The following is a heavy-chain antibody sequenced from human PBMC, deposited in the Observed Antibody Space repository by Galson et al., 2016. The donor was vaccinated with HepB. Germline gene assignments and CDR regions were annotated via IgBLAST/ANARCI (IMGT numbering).Heavy chain of an antibody. Sequence: SETLSLTCAVSGDSIRSSNWWSWVRQPPGKGLEWIGEIHLSGKTNYNPSLKSRVTMSVDESKNQLSLRLSSVTAADTAVYYCARVHASAWRQNDYWGQGTLVTVSS. CDR1: GDSIRSSNW. V-gene: IGHV4-4*02. D-gene: IGHD6-19*01. CDR3: ARVHASAWRQNDY. J-gene: IGHJ4*02. CDR2: IHLSGKT.